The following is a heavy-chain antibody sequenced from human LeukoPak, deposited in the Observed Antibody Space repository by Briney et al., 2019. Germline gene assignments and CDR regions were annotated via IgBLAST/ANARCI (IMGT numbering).Heavy chain of an antibody. D-gene: IGHD4-17*01. J-gene: IGHJ4*02. CDR3: ARVTQDYGTYYFDY. Sequence: SETLSLTCTVSGVSISSSNSYWGWIRQPPGKGLEWIGSIYYSGNTYYNASLKSQVSISIDTSKNQFSLKLSSVTAADTAVYYCARVTQDYGTYYFDYWGQGTLVTVSS. CDR2: IYYSGNT. CDR1: GVSISSSNSY. V-gene: IGHV4-39*07.